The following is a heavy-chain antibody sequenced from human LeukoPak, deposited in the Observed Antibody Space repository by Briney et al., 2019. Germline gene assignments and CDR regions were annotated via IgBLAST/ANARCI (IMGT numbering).Heavy chain of an antibody. V-gene: IGHV3-48*02. J-gene: IGHJ4*02. CDR1: GFTFSNYN. Sequence: GASLRLSCAASGFTFSNYNMNWVRPAPGKGRWWVSYISSSRSTIYYADSVKGRFTISRDNAKNSLYLQMNSLRDEDTAVYYCARDYGDSGEYFDYWGQGTLVTVSS. CDR2: ISSSRSTI. D-gene: IGHD4-17*01. CDR3: ARDYGDSGEYFDY.